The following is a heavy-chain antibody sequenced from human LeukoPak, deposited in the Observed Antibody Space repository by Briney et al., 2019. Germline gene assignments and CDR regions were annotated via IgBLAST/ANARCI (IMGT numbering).Heavy chain of an antibody. CDR1: GFTFSSYE. J-gene: IGHJ4*02. D-gene: IGHD3-10*01. V-gene: IGHV3-48*03. CDR3: ARADYGSTYYFDY. CDR2: ISSSGSTI. Sequence: GGSLRLSCAASGFTFSSYEMNWVRQAPGKRLEWVSYISSSGSTIYYADSVKGRFTISRDNAKNSLYLQMNSLRAEDTAVYYCARADYGSTYYFDYWGQGTLVTVSS.